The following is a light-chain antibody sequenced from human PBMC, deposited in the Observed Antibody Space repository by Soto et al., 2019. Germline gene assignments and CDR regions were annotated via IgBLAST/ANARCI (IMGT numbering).Light chain of an antibody. V-gene: IGKV1-6*01. Sequence: AIQMTQSPSPLSASVGDRVNITCRASQGIRNDLGWYQQKPGPAPKLLXFAASSLQVGVPSRFSGSGSGTGFTLSISSLEPADFSVYYWQHRVNKPLSITFGQGTRLYIK. J-gene: IGKJ5*01. CDR2: AAS. CDR1: QGIRND. CDR3: QHRVNKPLSIT.